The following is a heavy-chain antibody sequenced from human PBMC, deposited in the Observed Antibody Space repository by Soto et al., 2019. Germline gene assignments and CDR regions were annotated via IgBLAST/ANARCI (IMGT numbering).Heavy chain of an antibody. D-gene: IGHD3-16*01. J-gene: IGHJ3*02. V-gene: IGHV1-69*02. Sequence: QVQLVQSGAEVKKPGSSEKVSCKASGGTFSSYTISWVRQAPGQGLEWMGRIIPILGIANYAQKFQGRVTITADKSTSTAYMELSSLRSEDTAVYYCATGGSDVEAFDIWGQGTMVTVSS. CDR3: ATGGSDVEAFDI. CDR1: GGTFSSYT. CDR2: IIPILGIA.